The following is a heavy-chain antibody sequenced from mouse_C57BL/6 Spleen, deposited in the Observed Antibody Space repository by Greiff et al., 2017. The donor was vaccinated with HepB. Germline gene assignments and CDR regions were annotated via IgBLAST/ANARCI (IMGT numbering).Heavy chain of an antibody. V-gene: IGHV5-17*01. J-gene: IGHJ2*01. Sequence: EVMLVESGGGLVKPGGSLKLSCAASGFTFSDYGMHWVRQAPEKGLEWVAYISSGSSTIYYADTVKGRFTISRDNAKNTLFLQMTSLRSEDTAMYYCARPTGTGANYFDYWGQGTTLTVSS. CDR1: GFTFSDYG. CDR2: ISSGSSTI. D-gene: IGHD4-1*02. CDR3: ARPTGTGANYFDY.